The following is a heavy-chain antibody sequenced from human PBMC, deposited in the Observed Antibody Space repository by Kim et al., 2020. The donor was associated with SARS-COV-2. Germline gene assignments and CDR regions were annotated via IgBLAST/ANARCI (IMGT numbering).Heavy chain of an antibody. D-gene: IGHD3-10*01. V-gene: IGHV4-34*01. Sequence: LKSRVTISVDTSKNQFSLKLSSVTAADTAVYYCARGGITMVRGVISGIDYWGQGTLVTVSS. J-gene: IGHJ4*02. CDR3: ARGGITMVRGVISGIDY.